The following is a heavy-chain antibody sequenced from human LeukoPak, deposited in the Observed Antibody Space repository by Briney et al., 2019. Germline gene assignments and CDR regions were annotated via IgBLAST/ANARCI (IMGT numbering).Heavy chain of an antibody. V-gene: IGHV3-30-3*01. CDR3: ARDRSGRFFDY. CDR2: ISYDGSNK. D-gene: IGHD3-10*01. Sequence: GGSLRLSCEASGFTFSSYAIHWVRQAPGKGLEWVAVISYDGSNKYYADSVKGRFTISRDNSKNTLYLQMNSLRAEDTAVYYCARDRSGRFFDYWGQGTLVTVSS. J-gene: IGHJ4*02. CDR1: GFTFSSYA.